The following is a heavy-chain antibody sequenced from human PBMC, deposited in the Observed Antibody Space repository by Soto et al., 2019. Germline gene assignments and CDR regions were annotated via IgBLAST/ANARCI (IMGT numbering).Heavy chain of an antibody. CDR1: GFTFSNYG. CDR2: ISGYNGHT. Sequence: QVPMLQSGAEVKKPGASVKVSCKASGFTFSNYGISWVRQAPGQGLEWMGCISGYNGHTRYAQKVQGRATMTTDTSTSTAYFELRSLRSDDTAVYYCARDSPILGVVILRHWGQGTLVTVSS. V-gene: IGHV1-18*01. J-gene: IGHJ4*02. D-gene: IGHD3-3*01. CDR3: ARDSPILGVVILRH.